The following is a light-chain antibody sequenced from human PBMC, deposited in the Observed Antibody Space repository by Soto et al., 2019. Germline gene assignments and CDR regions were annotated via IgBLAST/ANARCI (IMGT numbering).Light chain of an antibody. Sequence: QSVLTQPASVSGSPGQSITISCTGTSSDVGNYNLVSWYQHHPGKAPRLLIDEGSKRPSGVSNRFSGSKSGNTASLTISILQAEDEADYYCCSYAGSSTYVFGTGTKVTVL. CDR2: EGS. CDR3: CSYAGSSTYV. CDR1: SSDVGNYNL. V-gene: IGLV2-23*01. J-gene: IGLJ1*01.